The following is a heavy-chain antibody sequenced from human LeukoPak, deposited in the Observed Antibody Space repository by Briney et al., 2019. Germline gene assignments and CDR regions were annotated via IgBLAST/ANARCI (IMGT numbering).Heavy chain of an antibody. CDR2: VNHSGST. CDR1: GGSFSGYY. V-gene: IGHV4-34*01. Sequence: PSETLSLTCAVYGGSFSGYYWSWIRKPPGKGLEWIGEVNHSGSTNYNPSLKSRVTISVDKSRNHFSLNLSSVTAADTAVYYCARGFYPDRTMIVVVVDYWGQGSLVTVSS. D-gene: IGHD3-22*01. CDR3: ARGFYPDRTMIVVVVDY. J-gene: IGHJ4*02.